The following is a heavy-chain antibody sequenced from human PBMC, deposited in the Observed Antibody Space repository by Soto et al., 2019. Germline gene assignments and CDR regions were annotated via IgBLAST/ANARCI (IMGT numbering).Heavy chain of an antibody. CDR1: GGSISSSSYY. CDR3: ARRSQQDWYFDL. Sequence: QLQLQESGPGLVKPSETLSLTCTVSGGSISSSSYYWGWIRQPPGKGLEWIGSIYYSGSTYYNPSLKSRVTLSVDTSKNQFSLKLSSVTAADTAVYYCARRSQQDWYFDLWGRCTLVTVSS. V-gene: IGHV4-39*01. CDR2: IYYSGST. J-gene: IGHJ2*01.